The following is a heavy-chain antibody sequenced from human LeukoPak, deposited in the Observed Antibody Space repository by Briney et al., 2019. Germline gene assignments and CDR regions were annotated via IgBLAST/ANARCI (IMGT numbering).Heavy chain of an antibody. CDR1: GGSFSGYY. D-gene: IGHD3-3*01. CDR2: IYYSGST. V-gene: IGHV4-31*11. J-gene: IGHJ5*02. CDR3: ASVSRLFPYYDFWSGYYSNWFDP. Sequence: SETLSLTCAVYGGSFSGYYWSWIRQHPGKGLEWIGYIYYSGSTYYNPSLKSRVTISVDTSKNQFSLKLSSVTAADTAVYYCASVSRLFPYYDFWSGYYSNWFDPWGQGTLVTVSS.